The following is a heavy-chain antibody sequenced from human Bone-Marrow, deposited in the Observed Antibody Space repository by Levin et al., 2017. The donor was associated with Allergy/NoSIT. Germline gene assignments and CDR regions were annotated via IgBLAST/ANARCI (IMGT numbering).Heavy chain of an antibody. CDR3: ARVGSSWAIDY. CDR1: GYTFTGYY. D-gene: IGHD6-13*01. J-gene: IGHJ4*02. CDR2: INPNSGGT. Sequence: GASVKVSCKASGYTFTGYYMHWVRQAPGQGLEWVGRINPNSGGTNYAQKFQGRVTMTRDTYISTAYMELSRLRSDDTAVYYCARVGSSWAIDYWGQGTLVTVSS. V-gene: IGHV1-2*06.